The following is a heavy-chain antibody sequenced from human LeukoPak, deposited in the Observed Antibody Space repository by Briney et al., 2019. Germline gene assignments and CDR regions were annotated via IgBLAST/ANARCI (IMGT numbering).Heavy chain of an antibody. CDR3: ARVYVGAFDI. CDR1: GGSISSYY. J-gene: IGHJ3*02. D-gene: IGHD2-8*01. Sequence: PSETLSLTCTVSGGSISSYYWSWIRQPPGKGLEWIGYIYYSGSTNYNPSLKSRVTISVDTSKNQFSLKLSSVTAADTAVYYCARVYVGAFDIWGQGTMVTVSS. CDR2: IYYSGST. V-gene: IGHV4-59*12.